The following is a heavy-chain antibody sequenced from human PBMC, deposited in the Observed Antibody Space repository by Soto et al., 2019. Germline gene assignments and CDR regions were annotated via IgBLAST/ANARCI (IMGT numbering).Heavy chain of an antibody. Sequence: GESLKISCQASGYSFTTYWISWVRQMPGKGLECMGRIDPTDSYTDYGPSFEGHVTMSVDRSINTAYLEWSSLKASDSAMYYCARLTLAHDSSGYHIFDYWGQGTQVTVSS. CDR1: GYSFTTYW. CDR2: IDPTDSYT. D-gene: IGHD3-22*01. J-gene: IGHJ4*02. CDR3: ARLTLAHDSSGYHIFDY. V-gene: IGHV5-10-1*01.